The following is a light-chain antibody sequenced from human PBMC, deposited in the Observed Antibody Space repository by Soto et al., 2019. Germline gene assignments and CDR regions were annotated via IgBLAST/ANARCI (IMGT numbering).Light chain of an antibody. CDR2: WAS. CDR1: QNLLYNSNNKNY. CDR3: QQYYSTPPT. V-gene: IGKV4-1*01. J-gene: IGKJ1*01. Sequence: DVVMTQSPDPLAVSLGERASINCKSSQNLLYNSNNKNYLAWYQQRPGQPPKLLIYWASTRESGVPDRFSGSGSGTDFTLTISSLQAADVAVYYCQQYYSTPPTFGQGTKV.